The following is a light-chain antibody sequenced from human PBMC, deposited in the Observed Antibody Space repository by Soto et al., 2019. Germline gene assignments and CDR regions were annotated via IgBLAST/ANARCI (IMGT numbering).Light chain of an antibody. CDR3: QQYHSSPLT. Sequence: EIVLTQSPATLSLSPGERATLSCRASQSISSYLAWYQQKPGQAPRLLIYDVSNRAPGIPARFSGSGSGTDFTLTISSLEPEDFALYFCQQYHSSPLTFGQGTKVDIK. CDR2: DVS. V-gene: IGKV3-11*01. CDR1: QSISSY. J-gene: IGKJ1*01.